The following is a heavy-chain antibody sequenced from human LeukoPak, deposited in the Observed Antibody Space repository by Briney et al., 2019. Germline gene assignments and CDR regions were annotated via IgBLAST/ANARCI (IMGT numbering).Heavy chain of an antibody. Sequence: SETLSLTCTVSGYSISSGYYWGWIRQPPGKGLEWIGSIYHSGSTYYNPSLKSRVTISVDTSKNQFSLKLSSVTAADTAVYYCARDHEIGAGQDYWGQGTLVTVSS. CDR2: IYHSGST. CDR3: ARDHEIGAGQDY. V-gene: IGHV4-38-2*02. D-gene: IGHD1-26*01. CDR1: GYSISSGYY. J-gene: IGHJ4*02.